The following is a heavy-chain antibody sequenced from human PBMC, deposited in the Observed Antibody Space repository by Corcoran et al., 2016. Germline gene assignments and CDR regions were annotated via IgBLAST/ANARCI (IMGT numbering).Heavy chain of an antibody. Sequence: QVQLVQSGAEVKKPGASVKVSCKASGYTFTGYYMHWVRQAPGQGLEWMGWINPNSGGTNYAQKFQGRVTMTRDTSISTAYMELSRLSSDDTAVYYCARVPYGSSCWRHAFDIWGQGTMVTVSS. D-gene: IGHD6-19*01. CDR1: GYTFTGYY. V-gene: IGHV1-2*02. CDR3: ARVPYGSSCWRHAFDI. J-gene: IGHJ3*02. CDR2: INPNSGGT.